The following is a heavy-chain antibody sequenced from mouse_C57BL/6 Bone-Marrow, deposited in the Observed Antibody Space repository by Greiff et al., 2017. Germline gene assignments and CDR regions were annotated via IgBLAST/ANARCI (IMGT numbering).Heavy chain of an antibody. CDR2: INPNNGGT. V-gene: IGHV1-26*01. Sequence: EVQLQQSGPELVKPGASVKISCKASGYTFTDYYMNWVKQSHGKSLEWIGDINPNNGGTSYNQKFKGKATLTVDKSSSTAYMELRSLTSEDSAVYYCARSSITTVVDYWGQGTTLTVSS. J-gene: IGHJ2*01. CDR3: ARSSITTVVDY. CDR1: GYTFTDYY. D-gene: IGHD1-1*01.